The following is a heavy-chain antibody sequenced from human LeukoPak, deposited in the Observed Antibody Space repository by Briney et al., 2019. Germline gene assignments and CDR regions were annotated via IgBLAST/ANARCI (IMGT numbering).Heavy chain of an antibody. CDR1: GFTFSSYA. D-gene: IGHD6-6*01. J-gene: IGHJ6*03. V-gene: IGHV3-23*01. CDR2: ISGSGGST. Sequence: GGSLRLSCAASGFTFSSYAMSWVRQAPGKGLEWVSAISGSGGSTYYADSVKGRFTISRDNSKNTLYLQMNSLRAEDTAAYYCAKLGTLYSSSSEGFADYYYYYMDVWGKGTTVTVSS. CDR3: AKLGTLYSSSSEGFADYYYYYMDV.